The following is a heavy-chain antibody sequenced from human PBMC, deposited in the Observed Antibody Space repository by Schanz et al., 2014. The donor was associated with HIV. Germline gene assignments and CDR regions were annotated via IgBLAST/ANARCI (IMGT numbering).Heavy chain of an antibody. Sequence: QVQLVQSGAEVKKPGASVEVSCKASGHTSTNYGITWVRQAPGQGLEWMAWISANNGNTYYAQKVQGRVSMATDTSTNTAYMELRSLRSDDTAVYYCARDFSGWTEFDYWGQGTLVTVSS. J-gene: IGHJ4*02. V-gene: IGHV1-18*01. CDR2: ISANNGNT. CDR3: ARDFSGWTEFDY. CDR1: GHTSTNYG. D-gene: IGHD6-19*01.